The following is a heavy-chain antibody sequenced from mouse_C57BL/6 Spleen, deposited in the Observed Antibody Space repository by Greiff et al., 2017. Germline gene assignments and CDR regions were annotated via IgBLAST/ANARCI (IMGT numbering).Heavy chain of an antibody. CDR2: ISNGGGST. CDR3: ARHGNYWYFDV. J-gene: IGHJ1*03. Sequence: EVKLVESGGGLVQPGGSLKLSCAASGFTFSDYYMYWVRQTPEKRLEWVAYISNGGGSTYYPDNVKGRCTISRDNTKDTLYLQMSRLKSEDTAMYYCARHGNYWYFDVWGTGTTVTVSS. CDR1: GFTFSDYY. D-gene: IGHD2-1*01. V-gene: IGHV5-12*01.